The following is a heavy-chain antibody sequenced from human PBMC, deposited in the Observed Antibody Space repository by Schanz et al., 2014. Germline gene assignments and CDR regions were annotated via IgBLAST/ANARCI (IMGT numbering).Heavy chain of an antibody. Sequence: QVQLVQSGAEVKKPGASVKVSCKASGYTFVSYSMHWVRQAPGQGLEWMGIINPSGGGTSYALRFQGRVTVTSDTSTSTVYMELSGLRSEDTAVYYCARGYGDSPTDFWGQGTLVTVSS. CDR3: ARGYGDSPTDF. CDR2: INPSGGGT. CDR1: GYTFVSYS. V-gene: IGHV1-46*01. D-gene: IGHD4-17*01. J-gene: IGHJ4*02.